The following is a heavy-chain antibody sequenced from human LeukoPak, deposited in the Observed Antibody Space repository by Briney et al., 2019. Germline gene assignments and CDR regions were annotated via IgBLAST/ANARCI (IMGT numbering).Heavy chain of an antibody. CDR3: ARLTRYSSSSGGNDFDY. CDR2: IYGGGST. Sequence: GGSLRLSCAASGFTVSSNYMSWVRQAPGKGLEWVSVIYGGGSTYYADSVKGRFTISRDNSKNTLYLQMNSLRAEDTAVYYCARLTRYSSSSGGNDFDYWGQGTLVTVSS. CDR1: GFTVSSNY. D-gene: IGHD6-6*01. V-gene: IGHV3-53*01. J-gene: IGHJ4*02.